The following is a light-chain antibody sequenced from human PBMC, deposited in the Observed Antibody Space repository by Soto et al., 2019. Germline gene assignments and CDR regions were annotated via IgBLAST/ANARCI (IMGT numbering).Light chain of an antibody. CDR3: QPYNNWIP. CDR2: AAS. Sequence: EIVMPQSTATLSVSPGEIAILSSRPTQSPSIHFAWYQKKPRQAPRLLIYAASTRATGVPARFSGSSSGTEFPLPIRRLPSAAFAVYSCQPYNNWIPFGQGRRLEIK. V-gene: IGKV3-15*01. CDR1: QSPSIH. J-gene: IGKJ5*01.